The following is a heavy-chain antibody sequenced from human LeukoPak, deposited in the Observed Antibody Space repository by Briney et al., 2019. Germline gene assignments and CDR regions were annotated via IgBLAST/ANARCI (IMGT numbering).Heavy chain of an antibody. CDR2: IYLGDSRI. J-gene: IGHJ5*02. Sequence: GESLKISCQGFGYSFTSYWIGWVRQMPGKGMEWMGVIYLGDSRIRYNPSFQGQVTISVDKSISTAYLQWVSPKASDTAMYYCACRDLTSTWSFPWGQGTLVTVSS. CDR3: ACRDLTSTWSFP. CDR1: GYSFTSYW. D-gene: IGHD6-13*01. V-gene: IGHV5-51*01.